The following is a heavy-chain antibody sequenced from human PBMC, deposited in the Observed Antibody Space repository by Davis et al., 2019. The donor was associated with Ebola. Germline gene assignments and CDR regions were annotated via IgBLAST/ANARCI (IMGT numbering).Heavy chain of an antibody. CDR3: ARDWTHGGAFDI. J-gene: IGHJ3*02. CDR2: ISHGENS. V-gene: IGHV4-38-2*02. Sequence: SETLSLTCSVSGYSIANGYYWGWIRQPPGKGLEWIASISHGENSDYNPSLKSRVTISVDTSKNQFSLKLRSLTAADTAVFYCARDWTHGGAFDIWGQGTMVTVSS. D-gene: IGHD3/OR15-3a*01. CDR1: GYSIANGYY.